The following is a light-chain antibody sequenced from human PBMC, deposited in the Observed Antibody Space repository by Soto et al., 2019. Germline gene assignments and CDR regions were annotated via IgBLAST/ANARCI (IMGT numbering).Light chain of an antibody. V-gene: IGKV1-9*01. CDR1: QGIGSY. CDR3: QQGYSTPWT. CDR2: LAS. Sequence: DVQLTQSPSFLSTSVGDRVTITCRASQGIGSYLAWYQQKPGKAPKFLICLASTLQSGVPSRFSGSGSGTDFTLTMNSLQPEDFATYYCQQGYSTPWTFGQGTKVDIK. J-gene: IGKJ1*01.